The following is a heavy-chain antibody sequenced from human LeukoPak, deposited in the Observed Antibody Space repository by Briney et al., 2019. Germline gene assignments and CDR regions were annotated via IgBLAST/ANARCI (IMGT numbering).Heavy chain of an antibody. D-gene: IGHD4-17*01. CDR1: GFTFSSYA. CDR3: AKDDYGDSHFDY. V-gene: IGHV3-23*01. J-gene: IGHJ4*02. CDR2: ISGSGGST. Sequence: GGSLRLSCAASGFTFSSYAMSWVRQAPGKGLEWVSAISGSGGSTYYADSVKGRFTISRDNSKNTLYLQMNSLRAEDTAVHYCAKDDYGDSHFDYWGQGTLVTVSS.